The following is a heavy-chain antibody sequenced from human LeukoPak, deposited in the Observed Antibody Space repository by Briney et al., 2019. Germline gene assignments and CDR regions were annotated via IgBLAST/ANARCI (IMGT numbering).Heavy chain of an antibody. V-gene: IGHV3-11*04. J-gene: IGHJ5*02. CDR2: ISRGGDTI. Sequence: GGSLRLSCAASGFTFSDYYMSWICQAPGKGLEWLSYISRGGDTIFYADSVKGRFTFSRDNSKNTLYLQMNSLRPEDTAVYYCARPHTHYYDSSGYYYPSWGQGTLVTVSS. CDR1: GFTFSDYY. CDR3: ARPHTHYYDSSGYYYPS. D-gene: IGHD3-22*01.